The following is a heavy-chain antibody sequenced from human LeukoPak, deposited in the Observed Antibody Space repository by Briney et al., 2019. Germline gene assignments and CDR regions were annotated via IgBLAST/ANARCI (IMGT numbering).Heavy chain of an antibody. Sequence: ASVKVSCKASGYTFTGYYMHWVRQAPGQGLEWMGRINPNSGGTNYAQKFQGRVTMTEDTSTDTAYMELSSLRSEDTAVYYCATTKGRYCSGGSCYSWPLDYWGQGTLVTVSS. J-gene: IGHJ4*02. D-gene: IGHD2-15*01. V-gene: IGHV1-2*06. CDR1: GYTFTGYY. CDR3: ATTKGRYCSGGSCYSWPLDY. CDR2: INPNSGGT.